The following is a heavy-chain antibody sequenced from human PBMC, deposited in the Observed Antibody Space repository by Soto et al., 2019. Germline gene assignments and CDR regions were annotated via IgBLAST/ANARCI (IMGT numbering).Heavy chain of an antibody. Sequence: QVQLVQSGAEVKKPGSSVKVSCKASGGTFSSYAISWVRQAPGQGLEWMGGIIPIFGTANYAQKFQGRVTITADESTSTAYMELSSLRSEDTAVYYCAIVRGRYCSGGSCYLDYYGMDVWGQGTTVTVSS. CDR1: GGTFSSYA. CDR2: IIPIFGTA. D-gene: IGHD2-15*01. J-gene: IGHJ6*02. CDR3: AIVRGRYCSGGSCYLDYYGMDV. V-gene: IGHV1-69*01.